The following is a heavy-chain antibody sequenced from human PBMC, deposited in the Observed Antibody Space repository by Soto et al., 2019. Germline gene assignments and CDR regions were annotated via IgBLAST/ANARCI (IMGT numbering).Heavy chain of an antibody. J-gene: IGHJ4*02. CDR3: ARVCRYYDILTGYLYYFDY. V-gene: IGHV4-59*08. CDR1: GGSISSDY. CDR2: IYYSGST. Sequence: SETLSLTCTVSGGSISSDYWSWIRQPPGKGLEWIGYIYYSGSTNYNPSLKSRVTISVDTSKNQFSLKLSSVTAADTAVYYCARVCRYYDILTGYLYYFDYWGQGTLVTVSS. D-gene: IGHD3-9*01.